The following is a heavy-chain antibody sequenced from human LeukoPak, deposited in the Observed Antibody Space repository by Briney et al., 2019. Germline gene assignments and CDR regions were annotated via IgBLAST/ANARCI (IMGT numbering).Heavy chain of an antibody. CDR3: ARLYGSGSYYPL. V-gene: IGHV1-2*02. J-gene: IGHJ4*02. CDR2: INPNSGGT. CDR1: GYTFTGYY. Sequence: APVKVSCKASGYTFTGYYMHWVRQAPGQGLEWMGWINPNSGGTNYAQKFQGRVTMTRDTSISTAYMELSRLRSDDTAVYYCARLYGSGSYYPLWGQGTLVTVSS. D-gene: IGHD3-10*01.